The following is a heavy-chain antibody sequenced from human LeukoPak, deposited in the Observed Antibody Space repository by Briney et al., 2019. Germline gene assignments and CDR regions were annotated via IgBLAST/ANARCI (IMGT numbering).Heavy chain of an antibody. V-gene: IGHV1-69*06. CDR3: ARGASAGRGLYYFDY. D-gene: IGHD6-13*01. CDR2: IIPIFGTA. J-gene: IGHJ4*02. Sequence: SVKVSCKASGGTFSSYAISWVRQAPGQGLEWMGGIIPIFGTANYAQKFQGRVTITADKSTSTAYMELSSLRSEDTAVYCCARGASAGRGLYYFDYWGQGTLVTVSS. CDR1: GGTFSSYA.